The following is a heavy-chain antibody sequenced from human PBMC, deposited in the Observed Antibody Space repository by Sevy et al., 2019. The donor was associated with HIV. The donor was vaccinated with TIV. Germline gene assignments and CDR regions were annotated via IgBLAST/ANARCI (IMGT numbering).Heavy chain of an antibody. CDR3: TTHASDFDSGGYLERDAFDI. V-gene: IGHV3-53*01. D-gene: IGHD3-22*01. CDR2: IYAGGST. Sequence: GGSLRLSCAASGFKVSDNYMSWVRQAPGKGLEWVSVIYAGGSTYYADSVKGRFTISRDNSKNTLYLQMNSLRAEDTAVYYCTTHASDFDSGGYLERDAFDIWGQGTMVTVS. CDR1: GFKVSDNY. J-gene: IGHJ3*02.